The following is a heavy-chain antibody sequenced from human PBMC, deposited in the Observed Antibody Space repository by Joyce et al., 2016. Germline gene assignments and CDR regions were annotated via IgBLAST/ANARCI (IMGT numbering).Heavy chain of an antibody. J-gene: IGHJ4*02. CDR3: ARGGYYYDSSGYYRFDY. D-gene: IGHD3-22*01. CDR2: IIPMFGTT. V-gene: IGHV1-69*06. Sequence: QAPGQGLEWMGGIIPMFGTTNHAQKVQGRVTVTADKATSTAYMELGSLRSEDTAVYYCARGGYYYDSSGYYRFDYWGQGTLVTVSS.